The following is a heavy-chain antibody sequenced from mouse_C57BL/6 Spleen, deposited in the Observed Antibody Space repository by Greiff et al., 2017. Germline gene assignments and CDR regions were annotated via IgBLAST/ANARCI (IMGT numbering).Heavy chain of an antibody. CDR2: INPSDSYT. V-gene: IGHV1-69*01. CDR3: AGWYYSNPYYFDY. J-gene: IGHJ2*01. D-gene: IGHD2-5*01. Sequence: QVQLQQPGAELAMPGASVKLSCKASGYTFTSDWMHWVKQRPGQGLEWIGAINPSDSYTNYNQKFKGKSSLTVDKSSCTTYMQLSSLTSEESAVYYCAGWYYSNPYYFDYWGKGTTLTVSS. CDR1: GYTFTSDW.